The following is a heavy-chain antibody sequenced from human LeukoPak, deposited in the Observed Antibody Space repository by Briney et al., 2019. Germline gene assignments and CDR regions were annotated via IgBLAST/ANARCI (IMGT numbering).Heavy chain of an antibody. J-gene: IGHJ4*02. CDR3: ATVTTIFGVHY. CDR2: FDPEDGET. Sequence: ASVKVSCTVSGYTLTELSIHWVRQAPGTGLEWMGGFDPEDGETIYAQKFQGRVTLTEDTSTDTAYMELSSLRSEDTAVYYCATVTTIFGVHYWGQGTLVTVSS. CDR1: GYTLTELS. D-gene: IGHD3-3*01. V-gene: IGHV1-24*01.